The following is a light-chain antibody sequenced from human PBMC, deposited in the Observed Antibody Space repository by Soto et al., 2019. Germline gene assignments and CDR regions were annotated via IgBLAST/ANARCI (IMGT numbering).Light chain of an antibody. CDR1: QSVLYSSNNENY. Sequence: DVVLTQSPDSLAVSLGERATINCKSSQSVLYSSNNENYLAWYQQKPGQPPRLLIYDASNRATGIPVRFSGSGSGTDFTLTISSLEPEDFAVYYCQQRSNWPPITFGHGTRLDFK. CDR3: QQRSNWPPIT. CDR2: DAS. J-gene: IGKJ5*01. V-gene: IGKV4-1*01.